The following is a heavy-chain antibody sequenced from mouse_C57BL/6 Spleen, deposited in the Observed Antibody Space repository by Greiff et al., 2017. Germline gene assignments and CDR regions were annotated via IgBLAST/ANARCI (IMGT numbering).Heavy chain of an antibody. Sequence: QVQLQQPGAELVKPGASVKLSCKASGYTFTSYWMQWVKQRPGQGLEWIGEIDPSDSYTTYNQKFKGKATLTVDTSSSTAYMQLSSLTSEDSAVYYCARSLGRGFDYWGQGTTLTVSS. CDR3: ARSLGRGFDY. CDR1: GYTFTSYW. V-gene: IGHV1-50*01. J-gene: IGHJ2*01. CDR2: IDPSDSYT. D-gene: IGHD4-1*01.